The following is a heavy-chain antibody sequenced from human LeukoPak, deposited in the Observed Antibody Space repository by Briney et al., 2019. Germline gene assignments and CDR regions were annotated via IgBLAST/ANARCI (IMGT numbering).Heavy chain of an antibody. Sequence: RTSETLSLTCTVSGGSISRSYWTWIRQPPGKGLEWIGYIYYSGSTNYNPSLKSRVTMSVDTSKNQFSLKLTSVTAADSAVYYCARQPNSGDYFFDYWGQGTLVTVSS. CDR1: GGSISRSY. CDR3: ARQPNSGDYFFDY. CDR2: IYYSGST. V-gene: IGHV4-59*08. D-gene: IGHD2-21*01. J-gene: IGHJ4*02.